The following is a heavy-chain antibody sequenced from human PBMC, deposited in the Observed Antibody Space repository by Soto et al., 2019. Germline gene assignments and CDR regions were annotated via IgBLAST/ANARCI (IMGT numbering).Heavy chain of an antibody. CDR2: ISSSSSYI. V-gene: IGHV3-21*01. Sequence: EVQLVESGGGLVKPGGSLRLSCAASGFTFSSYSMNWVRQAPGKGLEWVSSISSSSSYIYYADSVKGRFTISRDNAKNSLYLQMNSLRAEDTAVYYCARDGVAVAGFQLGYFDLWGRGTLVTVSS. CDR3: ARDGVAVAGFQLGYFDL. D-gene: IGHD6-19*01. CDR1: GFTFSSYS. J-gene: IGHJ2*01.